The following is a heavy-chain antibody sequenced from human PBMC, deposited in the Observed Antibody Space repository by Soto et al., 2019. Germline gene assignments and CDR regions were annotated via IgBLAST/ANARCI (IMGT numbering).Heavy chain of an antibody. D-gene: IGHD3-10*01. J-gene: IGHJ4*02. CDR2: INPDGSST. V-gene: IGHV3-74*01. CDR3: ATAGSYRFDY. CDR1: GFTFSSYW. Sequence: EVQLVESGGGLVQPGGSLRLSCAASGFTFSSYWMHWVRQVPGKGLVWVARINPDGSSTNYADSVKGRFTISRDNAKNTLYLQMNSLRGEDTAVYYCATAGSYRFDYWGQGTLVTVSS.